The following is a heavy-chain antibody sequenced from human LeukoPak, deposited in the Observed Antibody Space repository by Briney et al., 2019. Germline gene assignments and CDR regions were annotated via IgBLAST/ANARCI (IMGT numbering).Heavy chain of an antibody. CDR1: GGSISSYY. D-gene: IGHD3-3*01. CDR3: ARAPTITIFGVVIKQAWFDP. V-gene: IGHV4-59*01. Sequence: PSETLSLTCTVSGGSISSYYWSWIRQPPEKGLEWIGYIYYSGSTNYNPSLKSRVTISVDTSKNQFSLKLSSVTAADTAVYYCARAPTITIFGVVIKQAWFDPWGQGTLVTVSS. CDR2: IYYSGST. J-gene: IGHJ5*02.